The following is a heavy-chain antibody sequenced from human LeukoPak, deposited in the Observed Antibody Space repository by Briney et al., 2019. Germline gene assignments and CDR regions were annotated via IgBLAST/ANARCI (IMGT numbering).Heavy chain of an antibody. CDR1: GFTFHNYA. CDR2: VSGDGGVT. D-gene: IGHD2/OR15-2a*01. J-gene: IGHJ4*02. CDR3: AKGNNSLSFNFDY. Sequence: GGSLRLSCAASGFTFHNYAIHWVRQAPGKGLEWVSLVSGDGGVTHYADSVKGRFTISRDNSKNSLYLQMSSLRVEDTAFYYCAKGNNSLSFNFDYWGQGTLVTVSS. V-gene: IGHV3-43*02.